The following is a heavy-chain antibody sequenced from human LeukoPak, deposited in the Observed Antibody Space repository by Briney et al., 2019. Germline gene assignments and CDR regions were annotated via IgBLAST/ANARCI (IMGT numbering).Heavy chain of an antibody. J-gene: IGHJ2*01. V-gene: IGHV4-39*01. Sequence: PSETLSLTCTVSGGSISSSNYYWGWIRQPPGKGLEWIGSIYYSGSTYYNPSLKSRVTISVDTSKNQFSLKLSSVTAADTAVYYCARLGSSSWTNNWYFDLWGRGTLVTVSS. D-gene: IGHD6-13*01. CDR3: ARLGSSSWTNNWYFDL. CDR2: IYYSGST. CDR1: GGSISSSNYY.